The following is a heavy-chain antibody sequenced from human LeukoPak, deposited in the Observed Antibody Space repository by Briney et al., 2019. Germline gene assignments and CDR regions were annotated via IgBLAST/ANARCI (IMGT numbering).Heavy chain of an antibody. D-gene: IGHD3-16*01. CDR3: ARSLRGAGRHDY. J-gene: IGHJ4*02. Sequence: SGTLSLTCAVSGGSIGASINSPNWWSWVRQPPGKGLEWIGEIFHSGSSNYNPSLKSRVTMSVDKSKNQFSLNLTSVTAADTAVYYCARSLRGAGRHDYWGQGTLVTVSS. CDR1: GGSIGASINSPNW. CDR2: IFHSGSS. V-gene: IGHV4-4*02.